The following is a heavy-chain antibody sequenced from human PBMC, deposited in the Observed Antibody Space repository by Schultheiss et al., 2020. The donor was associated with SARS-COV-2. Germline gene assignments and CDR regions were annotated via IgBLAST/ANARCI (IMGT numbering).Heavy chain of an antibody. Sequence: SETLSLTCIVSGGSINDYYWSWIRQPAGKGLEWIGEINHSGSTNYNPSLKSRVTISVDTSKNQFSLKLSSVTAADTAVYYCARDDIVVVPAALGGNWFDPWGQGTLVTVSS. D-gene: IGHD2-2*01. CDR1: GGSINDYY. J-gene: IGHJ5*02. CDR2: INHSGST. V-gene: IGHV4-34*01. CDR3: ARDDIVVVPAALGGNWFDP.